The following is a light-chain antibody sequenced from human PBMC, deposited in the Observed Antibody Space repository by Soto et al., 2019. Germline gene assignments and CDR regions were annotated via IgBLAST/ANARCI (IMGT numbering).Light chain of an antibody. CDR2: LGS. Sequence: DIVMTQSPLSLPVTPGEPASISCRSSQSLLYSNGYNYLDWYVQKPGQAPQLLIYLGSNRASGVPNRISGSGSGTDFTLKISRVEAEDVGVYYCMQALQSRTFGQGTK. J-gene: IGKJ1*01. CDR1: QSLLYSNGYNY. CDR3: MQALQSRT. V-gene: IGKV2-28*01.